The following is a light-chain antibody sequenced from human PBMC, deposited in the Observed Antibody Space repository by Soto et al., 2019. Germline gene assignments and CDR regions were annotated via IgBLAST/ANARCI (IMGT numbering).Light chain of an antibody. Sequence: IILTQSPGTLSLSPWDRATLSCRASQSVSSNLAWYQQKPGQAPRLLIYGASTRATGIPARFSGSGSGTEFTLTISSLQSEDFAVYYCQQYNNWPWTFGQGTKVDIK. CDR2: GAS. V-gene: IGKV3-15*01. J-gene: IGKJ1*01. CDR1: QSVSSN. CDR3: QQYNNWPWT.